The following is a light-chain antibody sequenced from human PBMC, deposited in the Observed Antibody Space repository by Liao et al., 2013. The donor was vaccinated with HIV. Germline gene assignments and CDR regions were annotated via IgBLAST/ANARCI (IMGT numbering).Light chain of an antibody. Sequence: SYELTQPPSVSVSPGQTATITCSGDALGDKSPSWYQQRPGQAPVLVIYYDSDRPSGIPERFSGSNSGNTATLTISRVEAGDEADYYCQVWDSSSDHYVFGTGTKVTVL. CDR1: ALGDKS. CDR2: YDS. V-gene: IGLV3-21*04. J-gene: IGLJ1*01. CDR3: QVWDSSSDHYV.